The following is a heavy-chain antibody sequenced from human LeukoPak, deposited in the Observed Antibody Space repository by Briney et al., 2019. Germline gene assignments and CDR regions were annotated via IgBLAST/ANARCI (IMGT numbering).Heavy chain of an antibody. CDR3: ARVSGATITTYYGMDV. Sequence: SETLSLTCTVSGGSISSNSWSWIRQPPGRGLEWIGSILYSGSTKYSPSLQSRVTISIDTSKNQFSLRLSSVTAVDTAVYYCARVSGATITTYYGMDVWGQGTTVTVS. D-gene: IGHD5-12*01. CDR1: GGSISSNS. J-gene: IGHJ6*02. CDR2: ILYSGST. V-gene: IGHV4-59*01.